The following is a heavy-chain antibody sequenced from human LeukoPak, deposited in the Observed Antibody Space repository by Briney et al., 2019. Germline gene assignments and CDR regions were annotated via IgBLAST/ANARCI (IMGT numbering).Heavy chain of an antibody. Sequence: GGSLRLSCAVSGFTFSSYWMHWVRQARGKGPVWVSRIDRDGSRINYADSVKGRFTISRDNGKNTLFLQMNSLRAEDAAVYYCVRGNDYGGPHYWGQGTLVTVSS. V-gene: IGHV3-74*01. J-gene: IGHJ4*02. CDR1: GFTFSSYW. D-gene: IGHD4-23*01. CDR2: IDRDGSRI. CDR3: VRGNDYGGPHY.